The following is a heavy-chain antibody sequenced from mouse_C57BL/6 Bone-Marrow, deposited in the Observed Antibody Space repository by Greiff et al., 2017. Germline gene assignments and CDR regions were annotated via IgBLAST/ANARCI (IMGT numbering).Heavy chain of an antibody. D-gene: IGHD4-1*01. CDR3: ARGANWDGMDY. Sequence: EVMLVASGGGLVKPGGSLKLSCAASGFTFSSYAMSWVRQTPEKRLEWVATISDGGSYTYYPDNVKGRFTISRDNAKNHLYLQMSHLKSEDTAMYYCARGANWDGMDYWGQGTSVTVSS. V-gene: IGHV5-4*03. CDR2: ISDGGSYT. CDR1: GFTFSSYA. J-gene: IGHJ4*01.